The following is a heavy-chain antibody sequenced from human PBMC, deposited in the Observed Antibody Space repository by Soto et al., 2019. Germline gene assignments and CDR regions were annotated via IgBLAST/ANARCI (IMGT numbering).Heavy chain of an antibody. CDR2: IYFRGTT. V-gene: IGHV4-59*12. D-gene: IGHD3-3*01. J-gene: IGHJ4*02. CDR1: GGSISSYY. Sequence: PSETLSLTCTVSGGSISSYYWSWIRQPPEKGLERIGYIYFRGTTNYNPSLKNRVTMSLDKSKNEFSLNMDSVTAADTAIYYCVRSFILSGGSYKGLIRLHYFDTWGPGTLVTVPQ. CDR3: VRSFILSGGSYKGLIRLHYFDT.